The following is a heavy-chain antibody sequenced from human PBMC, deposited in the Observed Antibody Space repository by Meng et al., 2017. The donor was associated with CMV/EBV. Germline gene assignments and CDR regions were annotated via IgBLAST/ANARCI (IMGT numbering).Heavy chain of an antibody. Sequence: ASVKVSCKASGYTFTGYYMHWVRQAPGQGLEWMGWINPNSGGTNYAQKFQGRVTMTRDTSISTAYMELSRLRSDDTAVYYCARDVSDFWSGYLPHYYYYGMDVWGQGTTVTVSS. D-gene: IGHD3-3*01. J-gene: IGHJ6*02. CDR1: GYTFTGYY. CDR3: ARDVSDFWSGYLPHYYYYGMDV. CDR2: INPNSGGT. V-gene: IGHV1-2*02.